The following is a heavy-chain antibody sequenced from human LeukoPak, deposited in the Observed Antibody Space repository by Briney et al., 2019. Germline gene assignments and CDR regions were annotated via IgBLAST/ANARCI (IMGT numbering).Heavy chain of an antibody. Sequence: PGGSLRLSCAASGFTFSSYGMHWVRQAPGKGLEWVAVIWYDGSNKYYADSVKGRFTISRDNSKNTLYLQMNSLRAEDTAVYYCARDYYDSSGHYFDYWGQGTLVTVSS. CDR3: ARDYYDSSGHYFDY. V-gene: IGHV3-33*08. CDR1: GFTFSSYG. CDR2: IWYDGSNK. D-gene: IGHD3-22*01. J-gene: IGHJ4*02.